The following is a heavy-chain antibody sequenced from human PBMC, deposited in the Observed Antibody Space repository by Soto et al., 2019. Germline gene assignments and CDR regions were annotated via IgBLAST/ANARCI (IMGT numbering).Heavy chain of an antibody. J-gene: IGHJ6*02. CDR2: IWYDGSNK. V-gene: IGHV3-33*01. CDR1: GFTFSSYG. Sequence: SLRLSCAASGFTFSSYGMHWVRQAPGKGLEWVAVIWYDGSNKYYADSVKGRFTISRDNSKNTLYLQMNSLRAEDTAVYYCARDYTIFGVERYYYYGMDVWGQGTTVTVSS. D-gene: IGHD3-3*01. CDR3: ARDYTIFGVERYYYYGMDV.